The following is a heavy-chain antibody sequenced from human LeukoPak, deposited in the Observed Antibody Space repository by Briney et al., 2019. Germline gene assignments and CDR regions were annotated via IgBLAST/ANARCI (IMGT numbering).Heavy chain of an antibody. V-gene: IGHV1-2*02. Sequence: ASVKVSCKASGYTFTGYYMHWVRQAPGQGLEWMGWINPNSGGTNSAQKFQGRVTMTSDTSITTAYMELSSLRSDDTAVYYCARDYRYCSGGSCYPDWLDPWGQGTLVTVSS. CDR2: INPNSGGT. CDR1: GYTFTGYY. CDR3: ARDYRYCSGGSCYPDWLDP. D-gene: IGHD2-15*01. J-gene: IGHJ5*02.